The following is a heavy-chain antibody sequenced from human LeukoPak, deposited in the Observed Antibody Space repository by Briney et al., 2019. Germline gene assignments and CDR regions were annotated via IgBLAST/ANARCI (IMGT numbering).Heavy chain of an antibody. V-gene: IGHV1-2*02. Sequence: GASVKVSCKASGYTFTGYYMHWVRQAPGQGLEWMGWINPNSGGTNYAQKFQGRVTMTRDTSISTAYMELSRLRFDDTAVYYCARAEDYYDSSGYYVRYWGQGTLVTVSS. CDR2: INPNSGGT. CDR1: GYTFTGYY. CDR3: ARAEDYYDSSGYYVRY. D-gene: IGHD3-22*01. J-gene: IGHJ4*02.